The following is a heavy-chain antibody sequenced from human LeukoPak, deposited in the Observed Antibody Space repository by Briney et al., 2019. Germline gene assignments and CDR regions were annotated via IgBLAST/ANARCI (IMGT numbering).Heavy chain of an antibody. J-gene: IGHJ4*02. V-gene: IGHV4-39*01. Sequence: PSETLSLTCIVSGGSISSGTYYWGWIRQPPGKGLEWIGSIYYSGSTYYNPSLKSRVTISVDTSKNQFSLKLSSVTAADTAVYYCARHREDIVVVPFDYWGQGTLVTVPS. D-gene: IGHD2-2*01. CDR2: IYYSGST. CDR1: GGSISSGTYY. CDR3: ARHREDIVVVPFDY.